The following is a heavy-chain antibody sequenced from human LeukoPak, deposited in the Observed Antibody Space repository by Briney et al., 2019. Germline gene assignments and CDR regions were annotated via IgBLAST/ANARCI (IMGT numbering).Heavy chain of an antibody. J-gene: IGHJ4*02. V-gene: IGHV3-23*01. D-gene: IGHD3-9*01. CDR2: ILGSGDST. Sequence: GGSLRLSCAASGFTFSNYAMSWVRQAPGKGLEWVSAILGSGDSTYYADSVKGRFTVSRDNSKGTLYLQMNSLRAEDTALYYCAKWGDYDVLTGYYVPDYWGQGTLVTVSS. CDR1: GFTFSNYA. CDR3: AKWGDYDVLTGYYVPDY.